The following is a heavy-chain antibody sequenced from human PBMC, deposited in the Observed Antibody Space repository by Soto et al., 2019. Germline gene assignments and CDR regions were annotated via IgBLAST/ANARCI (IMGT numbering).Heavy chain of an antibody. Sequence: GGSLRLSCAASGFTFGSYSMNWVRQAPGKGLEWVSSISSSSSYIYYADSVKGRFTISRDNAKNSLYLQMNSLRAEDTAVYYCARDLRGYYYDSSGYYYGPHDAFDIWGQGTMVTVSS. J-gene: IGHJ3*02. CDR3: ARDLRGYYYDSSGYYYGPHDAFDI. D-gene: IGHD3-22*01. CDR1: GFTFGSYS. CDR2: ISSSSSYI. V-gene: IGHV3-21*01.